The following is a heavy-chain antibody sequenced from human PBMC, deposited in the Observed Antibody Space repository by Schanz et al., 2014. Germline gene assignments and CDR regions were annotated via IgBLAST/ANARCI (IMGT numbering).Heavy chain of an antibody. V-gene: IGHV1-2*06. CDR3: AREGTVIRGLSGWFDP. J-gene: IGHJ5*02. CDR1: GYSIGGYY. D-gene: IGHD3-10*01. Sequence: QEQLVQSGAEVKTPGDSVKVSCKASGYSIGGYYMHWVRQAPGVGPEWMGRINPNTGGTQYAQKFQGRVTMTTAKSISTVSMELSRLRSDDTAVYYCAREGTVIRGLSGWFDPWGQGTLVTVSS. CDR2: INPNTGGT.